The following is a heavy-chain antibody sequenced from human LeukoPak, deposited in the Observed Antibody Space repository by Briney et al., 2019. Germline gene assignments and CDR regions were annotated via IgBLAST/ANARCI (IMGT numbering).Heavy chain of an antibody. CDR2: ISYDGSNK. D-gene: IGHD3-3*01. J-gene: IGHJ4*02. CDR1: GFTFSSYA. CDR3: ARGYYDFWSGYYRTYFDY. V-gene: IGHV3-30-3*01. Sequence: PGGSLRLSCAASGFTFSSYAMHWVRQAPGKGLEWVAVISYDGSNKYYADSVKGRLTISRDNSKNTLYLQMNSLRAEDTAVYYCARGYYDFWSGYYRTYFDYWGQGTLVTVSS.